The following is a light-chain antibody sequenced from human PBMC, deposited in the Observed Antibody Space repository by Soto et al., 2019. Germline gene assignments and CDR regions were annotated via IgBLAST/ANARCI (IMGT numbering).Light chain of an antibody. CDR2: DAS. Sequence: EIVLTQSPATLSLSPGERATLSCRASQSVGTFFAWYQQKPGQAPRLLIYDASNMATGIPARFSGSGSGTDFTLTISSLEPEDFGVCCWQQCYNWPRWTVGQGTKVDIK. V-gene: IGKV3-11*01. CDR1: QSVGTF. CDR3: QQCYNWPRWT. J-gene: IGKJ1*01.